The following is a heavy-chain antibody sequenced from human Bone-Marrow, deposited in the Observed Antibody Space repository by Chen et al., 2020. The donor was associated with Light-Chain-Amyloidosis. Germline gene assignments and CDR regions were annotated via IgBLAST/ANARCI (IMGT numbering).Heavy chain of an antibody. CDR2: IYPDDSDA. Sequence: EVQLEQSGPEVKKPEESLKISCKGSGYTFPNYWIGWVRQMPGKGLDWMGVIYPDDSDARYSPSCEGQVTISADKSIPTAYLQWRGLKASDTAMYYCARRRDGYNFDYWGQGTLVTVSS. CDR3: ARRRDGYNFDY. CDR1: GYTFPNYW. V-gene: IGHV5-51*01. J-gene: IGHJ4*02. D-gene: IGHD5-12*01.